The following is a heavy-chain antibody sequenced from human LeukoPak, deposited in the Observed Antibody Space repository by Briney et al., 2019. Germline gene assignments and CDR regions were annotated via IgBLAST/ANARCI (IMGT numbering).Heavy chain of an antibody. CDR2: MNPNSGNI. V-gene: IGHV1-8*01. Sequence: GASVKVSCKASGYTFTSYDINWVRQATGQGLEWMGWMNPNSGNIGYAQKFQGRVTMTRNTYISKAYMELSSLRSEDTAVYYCASTSSGYYYYDYWGQGTLVTVSS. CDR3: ASTSSGYYYYDY. CDR1: GYTFTSYD. D-gene: IGHD3-22*01. J-gene: IGHJ4*02.